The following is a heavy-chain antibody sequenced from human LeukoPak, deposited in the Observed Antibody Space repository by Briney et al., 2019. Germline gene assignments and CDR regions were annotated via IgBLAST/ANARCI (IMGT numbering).Heavy chain of an antibody. D-gene: IGHD3-22*01. CDR2: IIPIFGTA. J-gene: IGHJ3*02. CDR1: GGTFSSYA. V-gene: IGHV1-69*01. Sequence: ASVKVSCKASGGTFSSYAISWVRQAPGQGLEWMGGIIPIFGTANYAQKFQGRVTITADESTSTAYTELSSLRSEDTAVYYCARFPYYDSSGYYHSRAFDIWGQGTMVTVSS. CDR3: ARFPYYDSSGYYHSRAFDI.